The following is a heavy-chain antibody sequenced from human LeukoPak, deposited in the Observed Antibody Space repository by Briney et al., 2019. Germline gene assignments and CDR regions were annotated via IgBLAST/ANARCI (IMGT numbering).Heavy chain of an antibody. D-gene: IGHD6-13*01. CDR2: ISSSGSTI. CDR3: ARPSRPYRSSEYFQH. V-gene: IGHV3-48*03. J-gene: IGHJ1*01. CDR1: GFTFSSYE. Sequence: PGGSLRLSCAASGFTFSSYEMNWVRQVPGKGLEWISYISSSGSTIYFADSVKGRFTISRDNAKNSLYLQMNSLRAEGTAVYYCARPSRPYRSSEYFQHGGQGTLVIVSS.